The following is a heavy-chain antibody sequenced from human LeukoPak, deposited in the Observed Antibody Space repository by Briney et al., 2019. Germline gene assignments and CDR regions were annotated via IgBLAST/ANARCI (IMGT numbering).Heavy chain of an antibody. CDR3: ARDIGVAADH. Sequence: PGGSLRLSCAASGFTFSSYNMDWVRQAPGKGLEWVSSINSSTIYIYYADSVRGRFTNSRDNAQNSLYLQMHSLTAEDTAVYYCARDIGVAADHWGQGTLVTVSS. CDR1: GFTFSSYN. D-gene: IGHD6-19*01. V-gene: IGHV3-21*01. CDR2: INSSTIYI. J-gene: IGHJ4*02.